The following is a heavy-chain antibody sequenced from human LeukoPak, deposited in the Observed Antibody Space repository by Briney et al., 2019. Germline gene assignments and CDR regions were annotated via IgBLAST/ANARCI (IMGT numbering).Heavy chain of an antibody. J-gene: IGHJ4*02. Sequence: PGGSLRLSCAASGFTFRSYSMNWVRQAPGKGLEWVSSISTSSSYIYYADSVKGRFTISRDNSKNTLYLQMNRLRVDDTAIYYCAKDRDYWGQGTLVTVSS. CDR3: AKDRDY. CDR1: GFTFRSYS. CDR2: ISTSSSYI. V-gene: IGHV3-21*04.